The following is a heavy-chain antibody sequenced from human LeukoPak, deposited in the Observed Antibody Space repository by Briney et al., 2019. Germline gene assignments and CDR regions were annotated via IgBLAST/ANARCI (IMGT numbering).Heavy chain of an antibody. CDR1: GFTVSSNH. J-gene: IGHJ3*01. V-gene: IGHV3-53*01. D-gene: IGHD4-23*01. CDR3: ARDADYGGSPDAFDV. CDR2: IYSGGTT. Sequence: GGSLRLSCAASGFTVSSNHMSWVRQAPGKGLKWVSIIYSGGTTYYADSVKGRFTISRDNSKNTLYLQMNTLRAEDTAVYYCARDADYGGSPDAFDVWGRGTIVTVPS.